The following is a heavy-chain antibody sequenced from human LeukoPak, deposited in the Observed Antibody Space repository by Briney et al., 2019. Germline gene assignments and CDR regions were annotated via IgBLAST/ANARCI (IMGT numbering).Heavy chain of an antibody. V-gene: IGHV3-66*01. CDR3: ARDQASSSSSPY. Sequence: GGSLRLSCAASGMTVSSNYIMWVRQPPGKGLEWVSSIYTGGSTYYADAVKGRFTISRDNSKNTVNLQMNSLRAEDTAVYYCARDQASSSSSPYWGRGTLVTVSS. CDR2: IYTGGST. D-gene: IGHD2-2*01. CDR1: GMTVSSNY. J-gene: IGHJ4*02.